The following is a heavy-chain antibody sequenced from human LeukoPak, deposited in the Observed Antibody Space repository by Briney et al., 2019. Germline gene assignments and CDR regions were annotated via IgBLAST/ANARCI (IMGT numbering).Heavy chain of an antibody. CDR2: ISGSGGST. CDR3: AKDSGIDILAPFDY. CDR1: GFTFSSYA. V-gene: IGHV3-23*01. Sequence: GGSLRLSCAASGFTFSSYAMSWVRQAPVKGLEWVSAISGSGGSTYYADSVKGRFTISRDNSKNTLYLQMNSLRAEDTAVYYCAKDSGIDILAPFDYWGQGTLVTVSS. D-gene: IGHD3-9*01. J-gene: IGHJ4*02.